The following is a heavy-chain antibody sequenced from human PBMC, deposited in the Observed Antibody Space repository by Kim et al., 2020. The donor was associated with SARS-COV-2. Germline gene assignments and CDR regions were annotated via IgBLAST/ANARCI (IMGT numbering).Heavy chain of an antibody. D-gene: IGHD3-22*01. Sequence: GGSLRLSCATSGFTFDDYAMHWVRQAPGKGLKWVSLISGDGNRAYYADSVKGRFTISRDNSKNSLYLQMNSLRTEDTALYYCVKEINTYFYYTSGQSDAFDIWGQGTMVTVSS. J-gene: IGHJ3*02. CDR3: VKEINTYFYYTSGQSDAFDI. CDR2: ISGDGNRA. V-gene: IGHV3-43*02. CDR1: GFTFDDYA.